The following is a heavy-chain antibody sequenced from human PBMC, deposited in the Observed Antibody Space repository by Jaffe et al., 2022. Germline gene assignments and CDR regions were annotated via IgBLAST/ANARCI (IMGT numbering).Heavy chain of an antibody. CDR2: IYHTGDT. V-gene: IGHV4-38-2*01. CDR1: GYSISSGYY. Sequence: QVQLQESGPGLVKPSETLSLTCAVSGYSISSGYYWGWIRQPPGKGLAWIGNIYHTGDTYYNPSLKSRVTISVDTSKNQFSLKLSSVTAADTAMYYCASTQGSYWPFDYWGQGTLVTVSS. D-gene: IGHD3-10*01. J-gene: IGHJ4*02. CDR3: ASTQGSYWPFDY.